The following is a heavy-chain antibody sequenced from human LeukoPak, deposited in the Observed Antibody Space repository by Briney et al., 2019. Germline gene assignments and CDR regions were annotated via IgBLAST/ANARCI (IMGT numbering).Heavy chain of an antibody. Sequence: ASVKVSCKKYGYTFTSYYMRWVRQAPEQGLEWMGISNPSRGSTSYAQKFQGRVTMTRDTATSTVYMELSSLRSEDTAVYYCASGYGDYDYWGQGTLVTVSS. D-gene: IGHD4-17*01. CDR1: GYTFTSYY. V-gene: IGHV1-46*01. J-gene: IGHJ4*02. CDR3: ASGYGDYDY. CDR2: SNPSRGST.